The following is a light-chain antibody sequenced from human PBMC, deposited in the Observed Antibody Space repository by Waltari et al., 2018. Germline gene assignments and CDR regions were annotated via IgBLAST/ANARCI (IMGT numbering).Light chain of an antibody. Sequence: DIVMTQSPDSLAVSLGERATINCKSSQSVLYNSNNRNYLGLYQHKTGQTPKLHIYWASTRAFGVPDRFSGSGSGTDFTLTISSLQAEDVAVYYCQQYYASPRTFGQGTKVEVK. CDR3: QQYYASPRT. V-gene: IGKV4-1*01. CDR1: QSVLYNSNNRNY. J-gene: IGKJ1*01. CDR2: WAS.